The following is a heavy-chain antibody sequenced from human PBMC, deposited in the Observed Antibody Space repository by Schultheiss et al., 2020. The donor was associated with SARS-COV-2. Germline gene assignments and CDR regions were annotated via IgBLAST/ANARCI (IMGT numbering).Heavy chain of an antibody. Sequence: GGSLRLSCAASGFTLSSYSMNWVRQAPGKGQVWVSRINGDGISASYADSVKDRFTISRENAKNSLYLQMNSLRAEDKAVYYCAREGNYYDSSGYFYYYGIDVWGHGTTVTVSS. D-gene: IGHD3-22*01. CDR2: INGDGISA. J-gene: IGHJ6*02. V-gene: IGHV3-74*01. CDR3: AREGNYYDSSGYFYYYGIDV. CDR1: GFTLSSYS.